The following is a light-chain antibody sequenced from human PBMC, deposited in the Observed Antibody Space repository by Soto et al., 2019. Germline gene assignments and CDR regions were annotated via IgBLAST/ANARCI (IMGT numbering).Light chain of an antibody. CDR1: QSVDIN. J-gene: IGKJ1*01. V-gene: IGKV3D-15*01. CDR2: GAS. Sequence: ELVLTQSPATLSVSPGARVTLSCRASQSVDINLAWYQQKPGLAPGLLIYGASSRATGIPDGFSVSGSGTDVTINISSLQSEDFEVYDGQQYDNWPWTFGQGTKVDIK. CDR3: QQYDNWPWT.